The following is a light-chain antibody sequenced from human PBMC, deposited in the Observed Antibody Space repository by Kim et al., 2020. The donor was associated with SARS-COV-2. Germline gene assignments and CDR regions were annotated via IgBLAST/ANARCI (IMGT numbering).Light chain of an antibody. Sequence: EIVLTQSPATLSLSPGEIATLSCRASQSVSSYLAWYQQKPGQAPRLLIYDASNRATGIPARFSGSGSGTDFTLTISSLEPEDFAVYYCQQRSNGPPITFGQGTRLEIK. CDR3: QQRSNGPPIT. CDR2: DAS. CDR1: QSVSSY. J-gene: IGKJ5*01. V-gene: IGKV3-11*01.